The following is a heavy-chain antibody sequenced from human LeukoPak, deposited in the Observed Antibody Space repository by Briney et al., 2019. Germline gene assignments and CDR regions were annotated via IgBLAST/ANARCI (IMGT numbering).Heavy chain of an antibody. Sequence: GXAVKVSFTGSGYTFTIYGISWVRQAPGQGLEWMGWISPYNRNTNSAQKLQGRVTMTTDTSTSTAYMELRSLRSDDTAVYYCARGKWVSDWGQGTLVTVSS. J-gene: IGHJ4*02. CDR1: GYTFTIYG. CDR3: ARGKWVSD. CDR2: ISPYNRNT. D-gene: IGHD1-26*01. V-gene: IGHV1-18*01.